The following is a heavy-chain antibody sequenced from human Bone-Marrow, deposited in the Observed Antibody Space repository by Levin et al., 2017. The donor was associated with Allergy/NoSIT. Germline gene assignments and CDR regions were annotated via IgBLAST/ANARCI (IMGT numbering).Heavy chain of an antibody. CDR3: AVGFDLDV. D-gene: IGHD3-3*01. CDR2: INQDGSEK. CDR1: GFFNTYW. J-gene: IGHJ6*02. Sequence: GASVKVSCAGSGFFNTYWMSWVRQAPGKGPEWVANINQDGSEKYYVDSVKGRFTISRDNSRKSLFLQMNSPRVDDTALYYCAVGFDLDVWGQGTTVNVS. V-gene: IGHV3-7*01.